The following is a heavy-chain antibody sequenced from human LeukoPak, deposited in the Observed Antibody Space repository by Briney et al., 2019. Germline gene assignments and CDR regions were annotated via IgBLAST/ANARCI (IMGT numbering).Heavy chain of an antibody. J-gene: IGHJ4*02. V-gene: IGHV3-20*04. CDR1: GFTFDDYG. Sequence: PGGSLRLSCAASGFTFDDYGMSWVRQAPGKGLEWVSGINWNGGSTGYADSVKGRFTISRDNAKSSLYLRMNSLRAEDTAVYYCAKTPTVVPAAYDYWGQGTLVTVSS. CDR3: AKTPTVVPAAYDY. CDR2: INWNGGST. D-gene: IGHD2-2*01.